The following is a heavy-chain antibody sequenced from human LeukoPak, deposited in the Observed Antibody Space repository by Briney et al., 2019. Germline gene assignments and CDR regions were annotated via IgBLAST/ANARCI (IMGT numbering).Heavy chain of an antibody. CDR1: GYTFTSYD. Sequence: GASVKVSCKASGYTFTSYDINWARQATGQGLEWMGWMNPNSGNTGYAQKFQGRVTITRNTSISTAYMELSSLRSEDTAVYYCARKHYYYYMDVWGKGTTVTVSS. V-gene: IGHV1-8*03. J-gene: IGHJ6*03. CDR2: MNPNSGNT. CDR3: ARKHYYYYMDV.